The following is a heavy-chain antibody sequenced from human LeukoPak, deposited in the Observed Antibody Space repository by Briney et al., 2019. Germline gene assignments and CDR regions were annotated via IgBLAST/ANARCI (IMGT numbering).Heavy chain of an antibody. Sequence: GGSLRLSCAASGFTFSSYSMNWVRQAPGKGLEWVSSISSSSSYIYYADSVKGRFTISRDNAKNSLYLQMSSLRAEDTAVYYCARREYSGSWPDDCWGQGTLVTVSS. V-gene: IGHV3-21*01. CDR3: ARREYSGSWPDDC. CDR2: ISSSSSYI. CDR1: GFTFSSYS. D-gene: IGHD6-13*01. J-gene: IGHJ4*02.